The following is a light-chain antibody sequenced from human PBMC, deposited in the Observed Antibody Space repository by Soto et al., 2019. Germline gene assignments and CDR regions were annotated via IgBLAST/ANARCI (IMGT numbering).Light chain of an antibody. Sequence: QSVLTHPASVSGSPGQSITISCTGTSSDVGGYNYVSWYQQHPGKAPKLMIYEVSNRPPGVSNRFSGSKSGNTASLTISGLQAEDEADYYFSSYTSSSTLVFGSGTRSPS. CDR1: SSDVGGYNY. J-gene: IGLJ1*01. V-gene: IGLV2-14*01. CDR3: SSYTSSSTLV. CDR2: EVS.